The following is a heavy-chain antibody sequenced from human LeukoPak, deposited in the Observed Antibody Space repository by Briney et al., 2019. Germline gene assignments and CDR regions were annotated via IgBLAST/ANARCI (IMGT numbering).Heavy chain of an antibody. CDR3: ARGADTHFDY. Sequence: GGSLRLSCAASGFTFSNYDMHWVRQATGKGLEWVSAIGTAGDTYYQGSVRGRFTMSRENGKNSLYLQMNCLTARCTAVYYCARGADTHFDYWGEGILVTVSS. J-gene: IGHJ4*02. D-gene: IGHD2-15*01. V-gene: IGHV3-13*04. CDR1: GFTFSNYD. CDR2: IGTAGDT.